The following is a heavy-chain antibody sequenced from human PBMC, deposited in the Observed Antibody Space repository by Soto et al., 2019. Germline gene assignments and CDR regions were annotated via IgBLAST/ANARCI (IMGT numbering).Heavy chain of an antibody. CDR1: GGSISSGDYN. CDR3: ARRGYSGYDYYYYYGMDV. J-gene: IGHJ6*02. D-gene: IGHD5-12*01. V-gene: IGHV4-30-4*01. Sequence: PLSLTGTVSGGSISSGDYNWSWIRQPPGKGLEWIGYIYYSGSTYYNPSLKSRVTISVDTSKNQFSLKLSSVTDADTAVYYCARRGYSGYDYYYYYGMDVWGRGTTVTVS. CDR2: IYYSGST.